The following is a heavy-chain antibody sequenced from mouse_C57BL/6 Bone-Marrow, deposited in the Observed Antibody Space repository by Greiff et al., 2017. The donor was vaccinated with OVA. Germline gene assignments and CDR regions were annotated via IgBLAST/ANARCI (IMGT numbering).Heavy chain of an antibody. J-gene: IGHJ1*03. V-gene: IGHV1-55*01. CDR2: IYPGSGST. D-gene: IGHD1-1*01. Sequence: VQLQQPGAELVKPGASVKMSCKASGYTFTSYWITWVKQRPGQGLEWIGDIYPGSGSTNYNEKFKSKATLTVDTSSSTAYMQLSSLTSEDSAVYYCAGIYYYGSSYWYFDVWGTGTTVTVSS. CDR3: AGIYYYGSSYWYFDV. CDR1: GYTFTSYW.